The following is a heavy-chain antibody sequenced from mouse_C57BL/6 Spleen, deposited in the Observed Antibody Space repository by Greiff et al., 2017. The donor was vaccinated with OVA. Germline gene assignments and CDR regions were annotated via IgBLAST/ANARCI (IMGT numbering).Heavy chain of an antibody. CDR2: IDPSDSDT. CDR1: GYTFTSYW. Sequence: QVQLQQPGAELVRPGSSVKLSCKASGYTFTSYWMHWVKQRPIQGLEWIGNIDPSDSDTHYTQKFKDKATLTVDKSSSTAYMQLSSLTSEDSAVYYCARFYYDYGGGMDYWGQGTSVTVSS. CDR3: ARFYYDYGGGMDY. V-gene: IGHV1-52*01. J-gene: IGHJ4*01. D-gene: IGHD2-4*01.